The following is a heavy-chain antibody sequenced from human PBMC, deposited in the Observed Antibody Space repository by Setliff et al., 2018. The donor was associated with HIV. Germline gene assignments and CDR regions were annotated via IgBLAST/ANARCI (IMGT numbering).Heavy chain of an antibody. J-gene: IGHJ3*02. CDR3: ASPFYSSSWYPHSGAFDI. CDR2: ISDYNGNT. CDR1: GYNFIDYG. V-gene: IGHV1-18*01. D-gene: IGHD6-13*01. Sequence: ASVKVSCKASGYNFIDYGINWVRQAPGQGLEWMGWISDYNGNTKYVEKFKGRVTMTTDTSTSTAYMELRSLRSDDTAVYYCASPFYSSSWYPHSGAFDIWGQGTMVTVSS.